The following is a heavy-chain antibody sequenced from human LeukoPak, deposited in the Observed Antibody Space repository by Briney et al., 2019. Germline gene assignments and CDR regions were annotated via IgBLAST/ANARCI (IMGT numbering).Heavy chain of an antibody. CDR2: ISYDGSNK. J-gene: IGHJ5*02. V-gene: IGHV3-30*04. CDR3: ARGDSSGWYPSQNWFDP. Sequence: GRSLRLSCAASRFTFSSYAMHWVRQAPGKGLEWVAVISYDGSNKYYADSVKGRLTISRDNSKNTLYLQMNSLRAEDTAVYYCARGDSSGWYPSQNWFDPWGQGTLVTVSS. CDR1: RFTFSSYA. D-gene: IGHD6-19*01.